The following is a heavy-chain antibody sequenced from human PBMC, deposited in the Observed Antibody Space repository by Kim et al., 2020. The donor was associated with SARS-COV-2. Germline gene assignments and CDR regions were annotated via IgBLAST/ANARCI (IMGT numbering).Heavy chain of an antibody. J-gene: IGHJ3*02. CDR1: GGSISSYY. V-gene: IGHV4-59*01. CDR3: ARAPLLWFGELLYGAFDI. CDR2: IYYSGST. Sequence: SETLSLTCTVSGGSISSYYWSWIRQPPGKGLEWIGYIYYSGSTNYNPSLKSRVTISVDTSKNQFSLKLSSVTAADTAVYYCARAPLLWFGELLYGAFDIWGQGTMVTVSS. D-gene: IGHD3-10*01.